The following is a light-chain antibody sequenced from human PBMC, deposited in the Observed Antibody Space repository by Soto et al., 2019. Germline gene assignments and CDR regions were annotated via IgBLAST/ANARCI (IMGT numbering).Light chain of an antibody. Sequence: EIVMTQSPDTLSVSPGERATLSCMASQTVSSNLAWYQQKPGQAPRLLIYGASTRATGIPARFSGGGSGTELTLTISSLQSEDFAVYYCQQYNNWPITFGQGTRLEIK. CDR2: GAS. CDR3: QQYNNWPIT. V-gene: IGKV3-15*01. J-gene: IGKJ5*01. CDR1: QTVSSN.